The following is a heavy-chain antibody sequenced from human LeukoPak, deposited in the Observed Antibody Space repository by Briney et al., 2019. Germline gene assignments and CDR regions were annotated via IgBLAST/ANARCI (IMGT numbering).Heavy chain of an antibody. V-gene: IGHV1-69*13. Sequence: ASVKVSCKASGGTFSKYTISWVRQRPGQGLEWMGEITPLFGTADYAQKFQGRVTITADESASTAYMELSSLRSEDTAVYYCAKQSEGSSRRGMFDYWGQGTLVTVSS. CDR2: ITPLFGTA. CDR3: AKQSEGSSRRGMFDY. D-gene: IGHD3-16*01. J-gene: IGHJ4*02. CDR1: GGTFSKYT.